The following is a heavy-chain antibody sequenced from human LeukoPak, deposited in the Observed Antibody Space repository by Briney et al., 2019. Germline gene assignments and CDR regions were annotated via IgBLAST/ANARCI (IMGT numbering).Heavy chain of an antibody. Sequence: GGSLRLSCAASGFTFSTCAMGWVRQAPGKGLGWVSYISTRSSSTNYADSVKGRFTISRDDAKNSLYLQMNSLRAEDTAVYYCARGHWGLDVWGRGTTVTVSS. CDR1: GFTFSTCA. J-gene: IGHJ6*02. CDR2: ISTRSSST. V-gene: IGHV3-11*05. CDR3: ARGHWGLDV. D-gene: IGHD1-1*01.